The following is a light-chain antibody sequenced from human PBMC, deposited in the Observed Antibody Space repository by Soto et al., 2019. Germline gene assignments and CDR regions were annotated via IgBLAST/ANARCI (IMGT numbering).Light chain of an antibody. CDR3: QQYNNWPPYT. J-gene: IGKJ2*01. CDR1: QSVSSN. Sequence: EIVMTQSPATLSVSPGERATLSCRASQSVSSNLAWYQLKPGQAPRLRIYGASTRATGIPARFSGSGSGTEFTLTISSLQSEDFAVYYCQQYNNWPPYTFGQGTKLEIK. V-gene: IGKV3-15*01. CDR2: GAS.